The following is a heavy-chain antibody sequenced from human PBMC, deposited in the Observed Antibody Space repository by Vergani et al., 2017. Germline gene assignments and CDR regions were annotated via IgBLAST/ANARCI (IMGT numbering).Heavy chain of an antibody. D-gene: IGHD3-22*01. V-gene: IGHV4-39*01. CDR2: IYYSGST. CDR3: ARHENYYDSSGYYHRKQNWYFDL. J-gene: IGHJ2*01. Sequence: QLQLQESGPGLVKPSETLSLTCTVPGGSISSSSYYWGWIRQPPGKGLEWIGSIYYSGSTYYNPSLKSRVTISVDTSKNQFSLKLSSVTAADTTVYYCARHENYYDSSGYYHRKQNWYFDLWGRGTLVTVSS. CDR1: GGSISSSSYY.